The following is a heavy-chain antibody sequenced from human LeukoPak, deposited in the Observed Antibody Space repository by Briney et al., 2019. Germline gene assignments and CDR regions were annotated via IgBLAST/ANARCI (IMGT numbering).Heavy chain of an antibody. CDR3: ARPGGGSGGSCYDY. Sequence: ASVKVSCKASRYTFTGYYMHWVRQAPGQGLEWMGWISAYNGNTNYAQKLQGRVTMTTDTSTSTAYMELRSLRSDDTAVYYCARPGGGSGGSCYDYWGQGTLVTVSS. CDR1: RYTFTGYY. CDR2: ISAYNGNT. J-gene: IGHJ4*02. V-gene: IGHV1-18*04. D-gene: IGHD2-15*01.